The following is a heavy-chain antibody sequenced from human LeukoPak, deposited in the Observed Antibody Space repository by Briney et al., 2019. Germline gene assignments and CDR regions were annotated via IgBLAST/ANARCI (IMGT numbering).Heavy chain of an antibody. CDR2: IYYSGST. CDR3: ARDTTVTKDYYYYYMDV. D-gene: IGHD4-17*01. J-gene: IGHJ6*03. CDR1: GGSISSSSYY. Sequence: SETLSLTCTVSGGSISSSSYYWGWIRQPPGKGLEWIGSIYYSGSTYYNPSLKSRVTISVDTSKNQFSLKLSSVTAADTAVYYCARDTTVTKDYYYYYMDVWGKGTTVTVSS. V-gene: IGHV4-39*07.